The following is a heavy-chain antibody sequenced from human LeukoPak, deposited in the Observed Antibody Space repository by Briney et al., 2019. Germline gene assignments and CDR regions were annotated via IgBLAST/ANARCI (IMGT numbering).Heavy chain of an antibody. CDR2: IYYSGST. CDR1: GGSISSYY. J-gene: IGHJ4*02. Sequence: SETLSLTCTVSGGSISSYYWSWIRQPPGKGLEWIGYIYYSGSTNYNPSLKSRVTISVDTSKNQFSLKLSSVTAADTAVYYCARQGRGYSYGPLTYWGQGTLVTVSS. CDR3: ARQGRGYSYGPLTY. V-gene: IGHV4-59*12. D-gene: IGHD5-18*01.